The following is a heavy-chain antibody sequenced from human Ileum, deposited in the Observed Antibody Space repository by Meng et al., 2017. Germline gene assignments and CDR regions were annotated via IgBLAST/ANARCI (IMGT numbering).Heavy chain of an antibody. D-gene: IGHD4-17*01. CDR3: ARRAHYGDPPR. V-gene: IGHV4-39*01. CDR1: SGSFTNNNYY. CDR2: IYYGGST. Sequence: QLRLQESGPGLVKPSETRSPTCSVSSGSFTNNNYYWVWIRRPPGKGLEWIGSIYYGGSTYYNPSLKSRVTISVDTSTNQFSLKLISVTAADTAVYYCARRAHYGDPPRWGQGTLVTVSS. J-gene: IGHJ4*02.